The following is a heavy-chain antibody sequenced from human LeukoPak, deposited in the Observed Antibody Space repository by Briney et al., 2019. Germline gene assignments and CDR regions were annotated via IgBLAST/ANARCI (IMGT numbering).Heavy chain of an antibody. V-gene: IGHV4-59*01. D-gene: IGHD6-19*01. CDR3: ARGSRGAVAGTVPLLRFDP. CDR1: GGSISSYY. J-gene: IGHJ5*02. Sequence: SETLSLTCTVSGGSISSYYWSWIRQPPGKGLEWIGYIYYSGSTNYNPSLKSRVTISVDTSKNQFSLKLSSVTAADTAVYYCARGSRGAVAGTVPLLRFDPWGQGTLVTVSS. CDR2: IYYSGST.